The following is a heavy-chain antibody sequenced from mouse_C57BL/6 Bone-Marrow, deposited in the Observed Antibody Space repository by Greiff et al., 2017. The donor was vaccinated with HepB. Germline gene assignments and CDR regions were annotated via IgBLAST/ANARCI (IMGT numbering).Heavy chain of an antibody. Sequence: QVQLQQPGAELVRPGSSVKLSCKASGYTFTSYWMHWVKQRPIQGLEWIGNIDPSDSETHYNQKFKDKATLTVDESSSTAYMQLSSLTSEDSAVYYCARGGVYPLYYAMDSWGQGTSVTVSS. D-gene: IGHD6-1*01. CDR2: IDPSDSET. CDR1: GYTFTSYW. V-gene: IGHV1-52*01. CDR3: ARGGVYPLYYAMDS. J-gene: IGHJ4*01.